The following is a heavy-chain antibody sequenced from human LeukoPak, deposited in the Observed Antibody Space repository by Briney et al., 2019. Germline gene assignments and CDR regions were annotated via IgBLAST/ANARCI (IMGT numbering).Heavy chain of an antibody. V-gene: IGHV3-21*01. J-gene: IGHJ4*02. CDR1: GFTFSSYS. CDR3: ARDERADGSGGYNWDY. Sequence: GGSLRLSCAASGFTFSSYSMNWVRQAPGKGLEWGSSISSSSSYIYYAGSVKDRCTICRDNGENSLYLQMNSLRAEDTAVYYCARDERADGSGGYNWDYWGQGTLVTVSS. CDR2: ISSSSSYI. D-gene: IGHD3-10*01.